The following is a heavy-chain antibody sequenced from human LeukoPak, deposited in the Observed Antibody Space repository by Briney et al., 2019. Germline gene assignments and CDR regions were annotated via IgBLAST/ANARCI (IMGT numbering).Heavy chain of an antibody. V-gene: IGHV1-18*01. D-gene: IGHD6-13*01. CDR1: GYTFTSYG. CDR2: ISAYNGNT. J-gene: IGHJ5*02. CDR3: ARDQPERKQLVLWWFDP. Sequence: ASVKVSCKASGYTFTSYGISWVRQAPGQGLEWMGWISAYNGNTNYAQKLQGRVTMTTDTSTSTAYMELRSLRSDDTAVYYCARDQPERKQLVLWWFDPWGQGTLVTVPS.